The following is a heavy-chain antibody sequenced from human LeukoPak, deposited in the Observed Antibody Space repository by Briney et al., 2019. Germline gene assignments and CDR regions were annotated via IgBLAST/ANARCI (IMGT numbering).Heavy chain of an antibody. CDR1: GFTFSSFW. Sequence: GGSLRLSCAASGFTFSSFWMHWVRQVPGKGLMWVSRINSDGSSTNYADSVKGRFTISRDNAKNTLYLQMNSLRVEDTAVYYCARDGGVRENWFAPWGEGTLVTVSS. CDR2: INSDGSST. CDR3: ARDGGVRENWFAP. V-gene: IGHV3-74*01. D-gene: IGHD2-15*01. J-gene: IGHJ5*02.